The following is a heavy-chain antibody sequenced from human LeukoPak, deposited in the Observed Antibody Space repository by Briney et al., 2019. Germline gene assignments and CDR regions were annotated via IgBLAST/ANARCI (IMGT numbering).Heavy chain of an antibody. CDR3: ARVMVRGVPATYYFDY. CDR2: IYYSGST. Sequence: SETLSLTCSVSGASISTGAYYWSWIRQPPGKGLEWIGYIYYSGSTYYNPSLKSRVTISVDTSKNQFSLKLSSVTAADTAVYYCARVMVRGVPATYYFDYWGQGTLVTVSS. V-gene: IGHV4-30-4*08. CDR1: GASISTGAYY. D-gene: IGHD3-10*01. J-gene: IGHJ4*02.